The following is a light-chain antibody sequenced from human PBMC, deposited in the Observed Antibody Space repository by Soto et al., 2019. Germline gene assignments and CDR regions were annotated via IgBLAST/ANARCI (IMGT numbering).Light chain of an antibody. CDR2: GGS. J-gene: IGKJ4*01. CDR3: QQYIRWPLT. CDR1: QAIRSTS. V-gene: IGKV3-20*01. Sequence: EIVLTQSPGTLSLSPGEGATLSCRASQAIRSTSLVWYQKKPGQAPRLLMYGGSTRASGFPDRFSGRGFETDFTLAVSSLQSEDYALYFCQQYIRWPLTFGGGTKVEIK.